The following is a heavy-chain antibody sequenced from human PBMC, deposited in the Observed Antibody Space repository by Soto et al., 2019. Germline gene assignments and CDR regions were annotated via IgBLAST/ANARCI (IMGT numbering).Heavy chain of an antibody. CDR3: TRDGGPPVTHGYDS. V-gene: IGHV4-31*03. CDR2: IYSSGDT. CDR1: GGSVTSGGYY. J-gene: IGHJ5*01. Sequence: QVQLQESGPGLVRPSQTLSLTCTVSGGSVTSGGYYWSWLRHCPGKGLEWIGYIYSSGDTNYNPSLNSRVAMSVDTSKNQFSLQLSSVTVADTAIYYCTRDGGPPVTHGYDSWGQGILVTVSS. D-gene: IGHD3-10*01.